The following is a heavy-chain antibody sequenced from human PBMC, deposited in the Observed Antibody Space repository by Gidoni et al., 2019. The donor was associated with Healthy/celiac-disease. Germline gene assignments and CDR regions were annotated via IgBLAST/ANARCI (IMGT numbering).Heavy chain of an antibody. CDR3: ARDIMVRGVISGNYGMDV. Sequence: QVQLVESGGGVVQPGRSLRLSCAASGFTCSSYALHWVRQAPGKGLEWVAVISYDGSNKYYADSVKGRFTISSDNSKNTLYLQMNSLRAEDTAVYYCARDIMVRGVISGNYGMDVWGQGTTVTVSS. CDR2: ISYDGSNK. J-gene: IGHJ6*02. V-gene: IGHV3-30*04. CDR1: GFTCSSYA. D-gene: IGHD3-10*01.